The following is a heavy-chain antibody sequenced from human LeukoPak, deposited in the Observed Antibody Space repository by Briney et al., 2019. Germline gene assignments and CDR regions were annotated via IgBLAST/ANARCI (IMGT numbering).Heavy chain of an antibody. CDR1: GFTFDDYA. V-gene: IGHV3-9*01. J-gene: IGHJ3*02. CDR3: ARDERYGSGIYRHDAFDI. CDR2: ICWISGGI. D-gene: IGHD3-10*01. Sequence: GGSLRLSCAASGFTFDDYAMHWVREAPGEGLEWVSGICWISGGIGYADSVKGLFTISRDNAKNSLYLQMNSLRAEDAAVYYCARDERYGSGIYRHDAFDIWGQGTMVTVSS.